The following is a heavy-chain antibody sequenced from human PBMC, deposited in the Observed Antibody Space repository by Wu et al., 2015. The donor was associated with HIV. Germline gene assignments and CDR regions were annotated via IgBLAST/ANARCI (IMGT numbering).Heavy chain of an antibody. J-gene: IGHJ6*02. CDR2: IIPIFGAV. D-gene: IGHD6-19*01. CDR3: AREGIAVAGTYYYGMDV. V-gene: IGHV1-69*13. Sequence: QVQLEQSGAEVKKPGSSVKVSCQASGGTFSNHGISWVRQAPGQGLEWMGRIIPIFGAVNDAQNFRGRVTITADETTNTAYMELSSLTSDDTAVYYCAREGIAVAGTYYYGMDVWGQGDHGHRLL. CDR1: GGTFSNHG.